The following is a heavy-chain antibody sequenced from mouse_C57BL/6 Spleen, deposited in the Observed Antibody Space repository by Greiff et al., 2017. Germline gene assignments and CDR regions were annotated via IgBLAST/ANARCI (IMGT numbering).Heavy chain of an antibody. CDR3: AKYGYDWFAC. V-gene: IGHV5-17*01. CDR2: ISSGSSTI. CDR1: GFTFSDYG. J-gene: IGHJ3*01. D-gene: IGHD2-2*01. Sequence: EVKLMESGGGLVKPGGSLKLSCAASGFTFSDYGMHWVRQAPEKGLEWVAYISSGSSTIYYADTVKGRFTISRDKAKNTLFLQMTSLRSEDTAMYYCAKYGYDWFACWGQGTLVTVSA.